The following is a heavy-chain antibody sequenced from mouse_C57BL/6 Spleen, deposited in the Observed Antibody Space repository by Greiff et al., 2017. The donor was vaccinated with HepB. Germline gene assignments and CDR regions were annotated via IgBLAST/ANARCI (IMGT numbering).Heavy chain of an antibody. V-gene: IGHV1-47*01. CDR3: ARRGYSNRYWYFDV. J-gene: IGHJ1*03. CDR1: GYTFTTYP. D-gene: IGHD2-5*01. Sequence: QVQLKESGAELVKPGASVKMSCKASGYTFTTYPIEWMKQNHGKSLEWIGNFHPYNDDTKYNEKFKGKATLTVEKSSSTVYLELSRLTSDDSAVYYCARRGYSNRYWYFDVWGTGTTVTVSS. CDR2: FHPYNDDT.